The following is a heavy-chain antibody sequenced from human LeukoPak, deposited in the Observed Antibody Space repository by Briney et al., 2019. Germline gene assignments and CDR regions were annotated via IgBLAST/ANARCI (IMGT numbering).Heavy chain of an antibody. V-gene: IGHV3-23*01. Sequence: GRSLRLSCAASGFTFSSYGMSWVRQVPGKGLEWVSAISGGSDGTYYADSVKGPFTISRDKSKNTLYLQMNSLRAEDTAIYYCAKDSPVLTVWGQGTLVTVSS. CDR2: ISGGSDGT. J-gene: IGHJ4*02. CDR3: AKDSPVLTV. CDR1: GFTFSSYG. D-gene: IGHD3-9*01.